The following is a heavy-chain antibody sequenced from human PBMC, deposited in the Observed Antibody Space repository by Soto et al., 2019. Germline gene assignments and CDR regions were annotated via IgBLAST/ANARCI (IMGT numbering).Heavy chain of an antibody. CDR1: GGSFSGYY. CDR2: TNYSGST. D-gene: IGHD3-3*01. CDR3: ANGVGELSLVDY. V-gene: IGHV4-34*01. Sequence: SETLSLTCAVYGGSFSGYYWSWIRQPPGKGLEWIGETNYSGSTNYNPSLKSRVTISVDMSKNQFSLKLSSVTAADTAVYYCANGVGELSLVDYWGQGTLVTVSS. J-gene: IGHJ4*02.